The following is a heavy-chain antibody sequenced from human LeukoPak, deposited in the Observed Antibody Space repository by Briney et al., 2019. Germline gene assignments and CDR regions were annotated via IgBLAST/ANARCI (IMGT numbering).Heavy chain of an antibody. CDR2: ISSDGSDT. J-gene: IGHJ4*02. D-gene: IGHD1-26*01. V-gene: IGHV3-74*01. CDR3: AKEVVGIDY. Sequence: GGSLRLSCAASGFTFSSYWMHWVRQAPGKGLVWVSRISSDGSDTTYADSVKGRFTISRDNSKNTLYLQMNSLRAEDTAVYYCAKEVVGIDYWGQGTLVTVSS. CDR1: GFTFSSYW.